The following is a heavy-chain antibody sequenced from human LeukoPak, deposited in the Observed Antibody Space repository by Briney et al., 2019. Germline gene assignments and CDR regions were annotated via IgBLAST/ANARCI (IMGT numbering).Heavy chain of an antibody. V-gene: IGHV3-74*01. CDR3: ARLAGETSADD. Sequence: PGGSLRLSCAASGFSFSSSWMHWVRHAPGKGLMWVARIYSDGVTIIYADFAWGRFTISRDNAKNTLYLQMDSLRVEDTAVYYCARLAGETSADDWGQGVLVTVSS. J-gene: IGHJ4*02. CDR2: IYSDGVTI. D-gene: IGHD3-16*01. CDR1: GFSFSSSW.